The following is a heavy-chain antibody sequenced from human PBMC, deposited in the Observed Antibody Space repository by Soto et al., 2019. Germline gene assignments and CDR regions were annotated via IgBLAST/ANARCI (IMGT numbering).Heavy chain of an antibody. D-gene: IGHD3-22*01. CDR2: ISGSGGST. CDR3: AEEADISGYYPDY. CDR1: EFTFSSYA. V-gene: IGHV3-23*01. J-gene: IGHJ4*02. Sequence: GGSLRLSCADSEFTFSSYAMSWVRQAPGKGLEWVSVISGSGGSTHYADSVKGRSTISRDNSKNTLHLQVNSLRGEDTAVYYCAEEADISGYYPDYWGQGTQVNVSS.